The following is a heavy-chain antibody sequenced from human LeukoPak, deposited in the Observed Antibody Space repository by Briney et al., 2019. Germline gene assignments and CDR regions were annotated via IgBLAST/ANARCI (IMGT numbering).Heavy chain of an antibody. CDR1: GFTLTNYG. J-gene: IGHJ4*02. D-gene: IGHD3-3*01. V-gene: IGHV3-33*01. Sequence: GGSLKLSCAASGFTLTNYGMHWVRRAPGKGLEWGAGIWYDGSKKYYADSVKGRFTISRDESKNTLYLQMNSLRAEDTAVYYCARVMKEWLSPDYWGQGTLVTVSS. CDR3: ARVMKEWLSPDY. CDR2: IWYDGSKK.